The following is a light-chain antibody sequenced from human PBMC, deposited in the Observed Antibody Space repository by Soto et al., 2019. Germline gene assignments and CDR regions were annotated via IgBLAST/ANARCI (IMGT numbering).Light chain of an antibody. CDR3: QSYDSSLSGDV. V-gene: IGLV1-40*01. CDR1: SSNIGAGYD. CDR2: GNS. J-gene: IGLJ1*01. Sequence: QSVLTQPPSVSGAAEQRVTSSCTGSSSNIGAGYDVHWYQQLPGTAPKLLIYGNSNRPSGVPDRFSGSKSGTSASLAITGLQAEDEADYYCQSYDSSLSGDVFGTGTKLTVL.